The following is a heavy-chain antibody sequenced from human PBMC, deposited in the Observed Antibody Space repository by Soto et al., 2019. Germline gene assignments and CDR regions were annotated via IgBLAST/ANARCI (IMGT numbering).Heavy chain of an antibody. V-gene: IGHV3-30*18. CDR1: GFIFGKYD. CDR3: AKGGLPWWSQGIDF. D-gene: IGHD2-8*02. Sequence: QVQLVESGGGVVQPGRSLRLSCEGSGFIFGKYDMYWVRQAPGKGLEWVTKISHDGRNKDYEDSVQGRFTISRDNSRDTMYLEMNSLRPEATAIYSCAKGGLPWWSQGIDFWGQGTLVTVSA. J-gene: IGHJ4*02. CDR2: ISHDGRNK.